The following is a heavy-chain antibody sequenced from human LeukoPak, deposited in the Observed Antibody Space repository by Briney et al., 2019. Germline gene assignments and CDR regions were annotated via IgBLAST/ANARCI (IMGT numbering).Heavy chain of an antibody. Sequence: ASVKVSCKASVGTFSSYAISWVRQAPAQGLDWMGGIIPIFGTANYAQKCQGRVTIPADECKSKAYMELRSLRSEDTAVYYCARDLSRITGTTNWLDPWGQGTLLSVSS. CDR3: ARDLSRITGTTNWLDP. V-gene: IGHV1-69*13. CDR1: VGTFSSYA. CDR2: IIPIFGTA. D-gene: IGHD1-7*01. J-gene: IGHJ5*02.